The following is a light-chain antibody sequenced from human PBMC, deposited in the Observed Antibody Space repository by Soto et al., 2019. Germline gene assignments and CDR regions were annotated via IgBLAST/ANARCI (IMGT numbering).Light chain of an antibody. V-gene: IGLV1-44*01. CDR1: SSNIGSNP. CDR2: NNN. J-gene: IGLJ2*01. CDR3: AAWDDSLNGVV. Sequence: QSVLTQPPSASGTPGQRVTISCSGSSSNIGSNPVNWYQQLPGTAPKLLIYNNNQRPSGVPDRFSGSKSGTSASLAISGLQYEDEADYYCAAWDDSLNGVVFGGGTKVTVL.